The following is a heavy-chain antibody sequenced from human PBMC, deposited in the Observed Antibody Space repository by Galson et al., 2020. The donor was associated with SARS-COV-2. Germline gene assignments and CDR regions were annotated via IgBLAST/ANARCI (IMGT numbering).Heavy chain of an antibody. Sequence: SETLSLTCAVSGDSLTSGGYSWTWVRQPPGKGLEWIGYISYSGVTHYTPSLESRLTISLDTSKNQFSLKLTSVTAADTAVYYCANIPSTEVRTYFDSWGQGTLVIVSS. CDR1: GDSLTSGGYS. CDR2: ISYSGVT. CDR3: ANIPSTEVRTYFDS. J-gene: IGHJ4*02. V-gene: IGHV4-30-4*07. D-gene: IGHD4-17*01.